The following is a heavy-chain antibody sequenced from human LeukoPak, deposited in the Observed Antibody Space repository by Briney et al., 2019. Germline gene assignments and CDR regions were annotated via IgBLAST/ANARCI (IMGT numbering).Heavy chain of an antibody. CDR3: ANAKAIYYYYYGTDV. CDR1: GFTFSSYA. Sequence: PGGSLRLSCAASGFTFSSYAMSWVCQAPGKGLEWVSAISGSGGSTYYADSVKGRFTISRDNSKNTLYLQMNSLRAEDTAVYYCANAKAIYYYYYGTDVWGQGTTVTVSS. J-gene: IGHJ6*02. CDR2: ISGSGGST. V-gene: IGHV3-23*01.